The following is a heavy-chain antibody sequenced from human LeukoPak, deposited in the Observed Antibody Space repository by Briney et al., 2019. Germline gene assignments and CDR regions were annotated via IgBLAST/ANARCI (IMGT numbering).Heavy chain of an antibody. CDR1: GYTFTSYD. Sequence: GASVKVSCKASGYTFTSYDINWVRQATGQGLEWMGWMNPNSGNTGYAQKFQGRVTMTRNTSISTAYMELSSLRSEDTAVYYCASAPGYSYGYHSYYGMDVWGQGTTVTVSS. CDR3: ASAPGYSYGYHSYYGMDV. D-gene: IGHD5-18*01. V-gene: IGHV1-8*01. CDR2: MNPNSGNT. J-gene: IGHJ6*02.